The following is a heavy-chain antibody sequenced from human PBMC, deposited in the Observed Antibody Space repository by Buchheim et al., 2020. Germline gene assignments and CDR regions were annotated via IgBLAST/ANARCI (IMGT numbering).Heavy chain of an antibody. CDR3: AKDGYSSTYYYYYGMDV. J-gene: IGHJ6*02. Sequence: EVQLVESGGGLIQPGGSLRLSCAASGFTVSSNYMSWVRQAPGKGLEWVSAISGSGGSTYYADSVKGRFTISRDNSKNTLYLQMNSLRAEDTAVYYCAKDGYSSTYYYYYGMDVWGQGTT. CDR1: GFTVSSNY. D-gene: IGHD5-18*01. V-gene: IGHV3-23*04. CDR2: ISGSGGST.